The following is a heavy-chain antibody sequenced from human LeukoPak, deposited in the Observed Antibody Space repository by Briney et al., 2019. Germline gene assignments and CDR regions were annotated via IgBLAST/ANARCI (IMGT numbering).Heavy chain of an antibody. CDR3: ARHYGP. CDR2: IYSSGST. Sequence: SETLSLTCTVSGGSISSSYYYWGWIRQPPGKRLEWIGSIYSSGSTYYNPSLKSRVTISVDTSKNQFSLKLTSVTAADKAVYYCARHYGPWGQRTLVTVSS. CDR1: GGSISSSYYY. D-gene: IGHD4-17*01. J-gene: IGHJ4*02. V-gene: IGHV4-39*01.